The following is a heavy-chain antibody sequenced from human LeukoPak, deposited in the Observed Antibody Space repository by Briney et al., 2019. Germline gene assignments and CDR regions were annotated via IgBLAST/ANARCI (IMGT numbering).Heavy chain of an antibody. Sequence: GGSLRLSCEASGFTFSSYAMSWVRQAPGKGLEWVSAISGSGSNTHYADSVKGRFTISRDNSKNTLYLQMNSLRAEDTAVYYCARGALIDYSRPFDIWGQGTMVTVSS. D-gene: IGHD3-16*01. CDR3: ARGALIDYSRPFDI. J-gene: IGHJ3*02. CDR2: ISGSGSNT. CDR1: GFTFSSYA. V-gene: IGHV3-23*01.